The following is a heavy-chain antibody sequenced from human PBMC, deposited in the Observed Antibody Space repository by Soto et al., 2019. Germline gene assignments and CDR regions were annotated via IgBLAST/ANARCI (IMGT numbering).Heavy chain of an antibody. V-gene: IGHV2-26*01. J-gene: IGHJ6*02. CDR1: GFSLSNARMG. Sequence: SGPTLVNPTETLTLTCTVSGFSLSNARMGVSWIRQPPGKALEWLAHIFSNDEKSYSTSLKSRLTISKDTSKSQVVLTMTNMEPVERATYYCARMKDRRGYYGKDVWGQGTTGTVSS. CDR3: ARMKDRRGYYGKDV. D-gene: IGHD2-15*01. CDR2: IFSNDEK.